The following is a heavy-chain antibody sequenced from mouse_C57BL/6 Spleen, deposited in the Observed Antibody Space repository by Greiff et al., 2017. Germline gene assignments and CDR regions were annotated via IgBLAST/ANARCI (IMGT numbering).Heavy chain of an antibody. CDR1: GYSITSGYY. CDR3: AREHYGSSYDWYFDV. J-gene: IGHJ1*03. V-gene: IGHV3-6*01. D-gene: IGHD1-1*01. CDR2: ISYDGSN. Sequence: EVQLQQSGPGLVKPSQSLSLTCSVTGYSITSGYYWNWIRQFPGNKLEWMGYISYDGSNNYNPSLKNRISITRDTSKNQFFLKLNSVTTEDTATYYCAREHYGSSYDWYFDVWGTGTTVTVSS.